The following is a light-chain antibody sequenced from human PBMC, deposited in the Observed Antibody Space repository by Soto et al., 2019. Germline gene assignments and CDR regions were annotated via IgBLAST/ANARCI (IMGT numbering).Light chain of an antibody. J-gene: IGKJ3*01. Sequence: EIVLTQSPGTLSLSPGERATLSCRASQSVSSSYLAWYQQKPGQAPRLLIYGASSMATGIPDRFSGSGSGTDFTLTISRLAPEDFAVYYCQQYGSSLFTFGPGTKVDIK. CDR1: QSVSSSY. CDR2: GAS. CDR3: QQYGSSLFT. V-gene: IGKV3-20*01.